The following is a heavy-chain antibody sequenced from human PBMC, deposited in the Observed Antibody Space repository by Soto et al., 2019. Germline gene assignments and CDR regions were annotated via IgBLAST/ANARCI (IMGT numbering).Heavy chain of an antibody. J-gene: IGHJ6*03. CDR1: GGSCSGYY. V-gene: IGHV4-34*01. CDR2: INHSGST. Sequence: SETLSLTCAVYGGSCSGYYWSWIRQPPGKGLEWIGEINHSGSTNYNPSLKSRVTISVDTSKNQFSLKLSSVTAADTAVYYCARRGVIIKGDSYYYYYYMDVWGKGTTVTVSS. CDR3: ARRGVIIKGDSYYYYYYMDV. D-gene: IGHD3-10*01.